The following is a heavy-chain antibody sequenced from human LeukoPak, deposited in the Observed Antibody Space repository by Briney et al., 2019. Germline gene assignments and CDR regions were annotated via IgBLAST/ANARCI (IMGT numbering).Heavy chain of an antibody. Sequence: PSESLSLTCTVSGGSISNYYWTWSRQPPGKGLEWIGFIYNSRSTNYNPSLKSRVTISVDTSKNQFSLKLDSVTAADTAVYYCARRNVLTEGEAFDIWGQGTMVNVSS. J-gene: IGHJ3*02. CDR3: ARRNVLTEGEAFDI. V-gene: IGHV4-59*08. CDR2: IYNSRST. D-gene: IGHD3-16*01. CDR1: GGSISNYY.